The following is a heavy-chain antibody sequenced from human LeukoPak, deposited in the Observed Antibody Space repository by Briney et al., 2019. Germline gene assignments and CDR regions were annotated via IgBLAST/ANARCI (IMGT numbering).Heavy chain of an antibody. J-gene: IGHJ4*02. D-gene: IGHD3-22*01. Sequence: GGSLRLSCAASGFPFSDSAMHWVRQASGKGLEWVGRVRSKANSYATAYAASVKGRFTISRDDSKNTAYLQMNSLKTEDTAVYYCTRRQTDDSSGYYGFWGQGTLVTVSS. CDR2: VRSKANSYAT. CDR1: GFPFSDSA. V-gene: IGHV3-73*01. CDR3: TRRQTDDSSGYYGF.